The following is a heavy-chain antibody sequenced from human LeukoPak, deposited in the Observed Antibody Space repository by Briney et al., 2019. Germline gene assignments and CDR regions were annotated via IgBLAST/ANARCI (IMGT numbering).Heavy chain of an antibody. CDR3: ARSGDYYGSGSYYKPVDY. Sequence: SETLSLTCAVYGGSFSGYYWSWIRQPPGKGLEWIEDINHSGSTNYNPSPKSRVTISVDTSKNQFSLKLSSVTAADTAVYYCARSGDYYGSGSYYKPVDYWGQGTLVTVSS. CDR2: INHSGST. J-gene: IGHJ4*02. D-gene: IGHD3-10*01. V-gene: IGHV4-34*01. CDR1: GGSFSGYY.